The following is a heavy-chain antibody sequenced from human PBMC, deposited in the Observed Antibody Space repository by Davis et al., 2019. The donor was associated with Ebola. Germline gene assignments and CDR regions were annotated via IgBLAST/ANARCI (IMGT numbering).Heavy chain of an antibody. Sequence: PSETLSLTCTVSGGSISSYYWSWIRQPPGKGLEWIGYIYYSGSTNYNPSLKSRVTISVDTSKNQFSLKLSSVTAADTAVYYCAQTYYYDSSGYEGWFDPWGQGTLVTVSS. V-gene: IGHV4-59*01. CDR1: GGSISSYY. CDR3: AQTYYYDSSGYEGWFDP. CDR2: IYYSGST. D-gene: IGHD3-22*01. J-gene: IGHJ5*02.